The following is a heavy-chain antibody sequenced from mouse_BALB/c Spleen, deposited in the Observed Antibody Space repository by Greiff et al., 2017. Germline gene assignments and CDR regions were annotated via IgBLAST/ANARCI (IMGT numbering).Heavy chain of an antibody. CDR1: GFNIKDTY. V-gene: IGHV14-3*02. CDR2: IDPANGNT. J-gene: IGHJ2*01. D-gene: IGHD1-1*01. Sequence: DVQLQESGAELVKPGASVKLSCTASGFNIKDTYMHWVKQRPEQGLEWIGRIDPANGNTKYDPKFQGKATITADTSSNTAYLQLSSLTSEDTAVYYCARSDYYGSSYFDYWGQGTTLTVSS. CDR3: ARSDYYGSSYFDY.